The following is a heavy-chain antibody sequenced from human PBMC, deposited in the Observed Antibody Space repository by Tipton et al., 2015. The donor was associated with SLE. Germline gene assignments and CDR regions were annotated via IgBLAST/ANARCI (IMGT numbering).Heavy chain of an antibody. D-gene: IGHD5-18*01. V-gene: IGHV4-34*01. CDR1: NGSLSGSY. CDR2: SNHSGTT. Sequence: LRLSCAVYNGSLSGSYWNWIRQPPGKGLEWIGESNHSGTTNYNPSLKSRVTISVDTSKNQFSLKLSSVTAADTAVYYCARRIQLWFDAFDIWGQGTMVTVSS. J-gene: IGHJ3*02. CDR3: ARRIQLWFDAFDI.